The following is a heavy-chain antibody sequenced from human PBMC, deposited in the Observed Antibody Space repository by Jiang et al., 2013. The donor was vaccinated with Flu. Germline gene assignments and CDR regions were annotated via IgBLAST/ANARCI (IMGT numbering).Heavy chain of an antibody. CDR2: INTNTGNP. V-gene: IGHV7-4-1*02. Sequence: SGSELKKPGASVKVSCKASGYTFTSYAMNWVRQAPGQGLEWMGWINTNTGNPTYAQGFTGRFVFSLDTSVSTAYLQISSLKAEDTAVYYCARVERGYGDSLWYFDLWGRGTLVTVSS. CDR3: ARVERGYGDSLWYFDL. J-gene: IGHJ2*01. D-gene: IGHD4-17*01. CDR1: GYTFTSYA.